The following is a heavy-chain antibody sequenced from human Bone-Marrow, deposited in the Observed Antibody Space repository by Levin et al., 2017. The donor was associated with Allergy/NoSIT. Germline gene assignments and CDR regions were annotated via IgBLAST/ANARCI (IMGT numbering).Heavy chain of an antibody. CDR2: IDSSTSTV. J-gene: IGHJ4*02. V-gene: IGHV3-48*02. CDR3: ARGIWGTAMGDYFDY. CDR1: GFTFSSYS. Sequence: LSLTCEASGFTFSSYSMNWVRQVPGEGLEWVSYIDSSTSTVYYADAVKGRFTISRDNAKNSLYLQLNSLRDEDTAVYYCARGIWGTAMGDYFDYWGQGTLVTVSS. D-gene: IGHD5-18*01.